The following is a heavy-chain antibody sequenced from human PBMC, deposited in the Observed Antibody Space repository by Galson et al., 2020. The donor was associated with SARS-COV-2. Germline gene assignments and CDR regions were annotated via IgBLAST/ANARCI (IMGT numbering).Heavy chain of an antibody. CDR1: DGSSSSYF. CDR2: IYYSGST. Sequence: SETLSLTCNVSDGSSSSYFWSWIRQPPGKGLEWIGYIYYSGSTNYNPSLTSRVTISVDTSKNQFSLKLSSVTAADTAGDFCATGQALGSTLDFDNWGQGALVTVSS. J-gene: IGHJ4*02. D-gene: IGHD1-26*01. V-gene: IGHV4-59*01. CDR3: ATGQALGSTLDFDN.